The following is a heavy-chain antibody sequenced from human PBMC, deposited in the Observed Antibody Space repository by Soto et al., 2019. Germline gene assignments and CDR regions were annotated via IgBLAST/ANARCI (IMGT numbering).Heavy chain of an antibody. CDR1: GGSISSSGYF. J-gene: IGHJ5*02. D-gene: IGHD2-15*01. CDR2: IYYSGTT. Sequence: LSLTCSVSGGSISSSGYFWSWIRQHPGYGLEWLGHIYYSGTTHYNPSLKSRLTISRETSKNQFSLKLRSVTAADTAVYYCARLAGAVSAPFDPWGQGALVTVSS. CDR3: ARLAGAVSAPFDP. V-gene: IGHV4-31*03.